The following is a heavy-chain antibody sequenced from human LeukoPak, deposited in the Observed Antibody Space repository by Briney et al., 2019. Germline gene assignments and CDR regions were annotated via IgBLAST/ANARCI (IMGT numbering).Heavy chain of an antibody. D-gene: IGHD1-26*01. V-gene: IGHV1-3*01. CDR3: ARDSGSGNNDY. Sequence: ASVKVSCKASGYTFTSYDINWVRQATGQGLEWMGWISAGNGNTKYSQNFQGRVTFISNTSATTAFMELSSLRSEDAAVYYCARDSGSGNNDYWGQGTLVTVSS. CDR1: GYTFTSYD. J-gene: IGHJ4*02. CDR2: ISAGNGNT.